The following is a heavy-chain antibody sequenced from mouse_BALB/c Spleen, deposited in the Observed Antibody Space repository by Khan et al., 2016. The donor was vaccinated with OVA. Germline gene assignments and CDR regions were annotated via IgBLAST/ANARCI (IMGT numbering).Heavy chain of an antibody. CDR3: ATLDGSPFTY. J-gene: IGHJ3*01. CDR1: DFNIKDTY. Sequence: VQLQQPGAELVKPGASVKLSCTASDFNIKDTYIHWVKERPEQGPEWIGRIDPANGDTKYDPKFQGKATITADTSSNTAYLQLSSLTSEDTAVYYCATLDGSPFTYWGQGTLVTVSA. CDR2: IDPANGDT. V-gene: IGHV14-3*02. D-gene: IGHD1-1*02.